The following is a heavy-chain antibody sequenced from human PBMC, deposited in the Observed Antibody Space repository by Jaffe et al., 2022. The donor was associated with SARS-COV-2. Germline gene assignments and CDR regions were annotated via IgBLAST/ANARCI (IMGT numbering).Heavy chain of an antibody. CDR2: ISAGNGDT. V-gene: IGHV1-3*01. D-gene: IGHD3-10*01. CDR1: GYTFSIYA. CDR3: ARTGWSSGTYFFYFGLDV. J-gene: IGHJ6*02. Sequence: QVQLVQSGAEVKKPGASVKVSCKTSGYTFSIYAMHWVRQAPGQGLEWMGWISAGNGDTKYSQKFQDRVTITRDTSASTAYMELSSLTSEDTAVYYCARTGWSSGTYFFYFGLDVWGQGTTVTVSS.